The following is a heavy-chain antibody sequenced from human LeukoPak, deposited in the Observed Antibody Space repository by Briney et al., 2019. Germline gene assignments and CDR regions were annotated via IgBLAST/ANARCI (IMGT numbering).Heavy chain of an antibody. J-gene: IGHJ3*02. Sequence: GGSLRLSCVVSGFTFSSYWMHWVRQAPGEGLVWVSRIKTDGSSTSYADYAKGRFTISRDNAKNTLYLQMNSLRAEDTALYYCVRSDSIRLGYGAFDIWSQGTMVTVSS. CDR1: GFTFSSYW. D-gene: IGHD3-3*02. V-gene: IGHV3-74*01. CDR3: VRSDSIRLGYGAFDI. CDR2: IKTDGSST.